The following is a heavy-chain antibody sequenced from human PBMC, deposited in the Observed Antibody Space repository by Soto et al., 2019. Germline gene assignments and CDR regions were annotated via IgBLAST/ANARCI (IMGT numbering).Heavy chain of an antibody. V-gene: IGHV1-2*02. CDR3: ARDQSPSSGWPGMDV. Sequence: ASVKVSCKASGYIFTGYYMHWVRQAPGQGLEWMGWINPNSGGTNYAQKFQGRVTMTRDTSISTAYMELNRLRSDDTAVYYCARDQSPSSGWPGMDVWGQGTTVTVSS. D-gene: IGHD6-19*01. CDR1: GYIFTGYY. CDR2: INPNSGGT. J-gene: IGHJ6*02.